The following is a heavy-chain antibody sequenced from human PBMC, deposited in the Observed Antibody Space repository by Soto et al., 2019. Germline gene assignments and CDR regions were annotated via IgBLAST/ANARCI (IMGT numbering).Heavy chain of an antibody. CDR1: GGSVSSGRFY. Sequence: HVQLQESGPGLVKPSETLSLTCTVSGGSVSSGRFYWSWIRQPPGKGLEWIGYIYYSGSTKYNSSLRSRVTISVDTSKNQCSLKLTSVTAADTDVYYCARSGSGSGWLGGQGTLVTVSS. V-gene: IGHV4-61*01. CDR3: ARSGSGSGWL. D-gene: IGHD6-19*01. CDR2: IYYSGST. J-gene: IGHJ4*02.